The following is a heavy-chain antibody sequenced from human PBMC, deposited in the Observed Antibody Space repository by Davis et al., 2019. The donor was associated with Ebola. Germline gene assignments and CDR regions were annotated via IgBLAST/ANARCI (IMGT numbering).Heavy chain of an antibody. V-gene: IGHV3-21*01. J-gene: IGHJ4*02. Sequence: PGGSLRLSCSASGFAFTSYSMRWVRQAPGKGLEGVSSISSSSSYIYYADSVKGRFTISRDNSKNTLYLQMNSLRAEDTAVYYCAREALPEDYWGQGTLVTVSS. D-gene: IGHD2-2*01. CDR2: ISSSSSYI. CDR1: GFAFTSYS. CDR3: AREALPEDY.